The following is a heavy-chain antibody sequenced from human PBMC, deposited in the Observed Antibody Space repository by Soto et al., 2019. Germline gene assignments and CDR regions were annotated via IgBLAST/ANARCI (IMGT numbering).Heavy chain of an antibody. V-gene: IGHV3-66*01. CDR3: ARGTDEATAMNS. J-gene: IGHJ4*02. CDR2: IYSVGST. D-gene: IGHD5-12*01. Sequence: EVQLVESGGGLVQPGGSLRLSCAASGFTVSSSYMSWIRQAPGKGLEWVSVIYSVGSTYYADSVKGRFTISRDNSKSTLYLQMNSLRAEDTAVYYCARGTDEATAMNSWGQGTLVTVSS. CDR1: GFTVSSSY.